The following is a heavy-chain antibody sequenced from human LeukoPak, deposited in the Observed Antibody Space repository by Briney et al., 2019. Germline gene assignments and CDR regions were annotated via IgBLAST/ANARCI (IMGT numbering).Heavy chain of an antibody. Sequence: PSETLSLTCTVSGYSISSGYYWGWIRQPPGKGLEWIGSIYHSGSTYYNPSLKSRVTISVDTSKNQFSLKLSSVTAADTAVYYCGGMTTVTDALNGFYYFDYWGQGTLVTVSS. CDR3: GGMTTVTDALNGFYYFDY. CDR2: IYHSGST. J-gene: IGHJ4*02. D-gene: IGHD4-17*01. V-gene: IGHV4-38-2*02. CDR1: GYSISSGYY.